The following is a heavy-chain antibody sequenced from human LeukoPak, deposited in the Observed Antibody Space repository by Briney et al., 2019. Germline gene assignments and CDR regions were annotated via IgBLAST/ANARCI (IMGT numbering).Heavy chain of an antibody. J-gene: IGHJ6*03. CDR1: GFTFSSYS. V-gene: IGHV3-74*01. D-gene: IGHD3-10*01. CDR2: INTDGSST. CDR3: ARVTESYGSGRRHNYYYYYMDV. Sequence: PGGSLRLSCAASGFTFSSYSMNWVRQAPGKGLEWVSRINTDGSSTNYADSVKGRFAVSRDNAKNTLYLQMNSLRVEDTAVYYCARVTESYGSGRRHNYYYYYMDVWGKGTTVTISS.